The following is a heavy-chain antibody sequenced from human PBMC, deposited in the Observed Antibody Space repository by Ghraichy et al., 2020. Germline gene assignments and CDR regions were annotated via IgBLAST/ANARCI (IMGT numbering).Heavy chain of an antibody. J-gene: IGHJ6*02. CDR2: ISSGSKAI. Sequence: ETLSLTCVGSGFTFSGYNMNWVRQSPGKGLEWVSYISSGSKAIFYADSVKGRFTISRDNAQNSLYLQMNSLRDEDTAVYYCARASTVVRFDYYDGMDVWGQGTTVTVSS. CDR3: ARASTVVRFDYYDGMDV. CDR1: GFTFSGYN. D-gene: IGHD4-23*01. V-gene: IGHV3-48*02.